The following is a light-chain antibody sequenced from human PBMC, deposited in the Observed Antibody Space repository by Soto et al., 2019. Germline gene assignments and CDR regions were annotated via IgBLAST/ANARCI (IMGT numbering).Light chain of an antibody. CDR3: MQALQTPPT. Sequence: DIVMTQSPLSLPVTPGEPASISCRSSQSLLHSNGYKYLDWYLQKPGQSPQLLIYLGSSRASWGPDRFSGSGSGTDFTLKISRVEAEDVGVYYCMQALQTPPTFGGGTKVEIK. V-gene: IGKV2-28*01. CDR1: QSLLHSNGYKY. J-gene: IGKJ4*01. CDR2: LGS.